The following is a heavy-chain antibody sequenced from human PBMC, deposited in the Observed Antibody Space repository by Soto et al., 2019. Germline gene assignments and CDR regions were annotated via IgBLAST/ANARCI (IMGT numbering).Heavy chain of an antibody. Sequence: DVQLEESGGGLVKPGGSLRLSCVASEFTFSVYSMNWVRQAPGKGLEWVSSSSSGSSYIYYADSVKGRFTISRDNDKSSLFLHMNSLRVDDTAVYYCTRDRVKIRGGYYHYYGMDVWGQGTTVTVSS. D-gene: IGHD3-10*01. CDR3: TRDRVKIRGGYYHYYGMDV. CDR1: EFTFSVYS. V-gene: IGHV3-21*02. CDR2: SSSGSSYI. J-gene: IGHJ6*02.